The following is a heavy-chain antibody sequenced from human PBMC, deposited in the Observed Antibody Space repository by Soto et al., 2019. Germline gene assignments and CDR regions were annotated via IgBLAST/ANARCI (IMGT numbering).Heavy chain of an antibody. CDR3: TVWGSGNDFGAA. J-gene: IGHJ4*02. D-gene: IGHD3-10*01. Sequence: EVQLVESGGGLVQPGGSLRLSCAASGFTFSDHCMDWVRQAPGKVLEWVGRSKNKADSYTTEYAASVKGRFTISRDGSKNSLFLQMNSLKTEDTAVYYCTVWGSGNDFGAAWGQGILVTVSS. V-gene: IGHV3-72*01. CDR1: GFTFSDHC. CDR2: SKNKADSYTT.